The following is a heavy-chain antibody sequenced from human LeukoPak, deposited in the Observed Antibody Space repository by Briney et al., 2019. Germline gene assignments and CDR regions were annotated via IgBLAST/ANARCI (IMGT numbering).Heavy chain of an antibody. D-gene: IGHD3-22*01. Sequence: SETLSLTCTVSGGSISSYYWSWIRQPPGKGLEWIGYIYYSGSTNYNPSLKSRVTISVDTSKNQFSLKLSSVTAADTAVYYCARWGTGTYYYDSSAPLDAFDIWGQGTMVTVSS. J-gene: IGHJ3*02. CDR3: ARWGTGTYYYDSSAPLDAFDI. CDR2: IYYSGST. CDR1: GGSISSYY. V-gene: IGHV4-59*01.